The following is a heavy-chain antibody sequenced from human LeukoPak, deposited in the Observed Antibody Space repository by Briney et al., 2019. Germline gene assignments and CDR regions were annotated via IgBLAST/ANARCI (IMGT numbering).Heavy chain of an antibody. CDR1: GGSFSGYY. D-gene: IGHD6-13*01. CDR2: IKHGGST. CDR3: ARGVGAAAGLPPFDY. Sequence: PSETLSLTCAVYGGSFSGYYWSWIRQPPGKGLEWIGEIKHGGSTNYNPSLKSRVTISVDTSKEQFSLKLSSVTAADTAVYYCARGVGAAAGLPPFDYWGQGTLVTVSS. V-gene: IGHV4-34*01. J-gene: IGHJ4*02.